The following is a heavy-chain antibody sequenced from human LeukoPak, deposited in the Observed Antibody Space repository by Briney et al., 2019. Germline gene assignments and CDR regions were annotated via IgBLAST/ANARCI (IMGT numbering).Heavy chain of an antibody. J-gene: IGHJ5*02. CDR1: AGSISSSSYY. CDR2: IYYSGST. CDR3: ARHRTYGAFDP. D-gene: IGHD4/OR15-4a*01. Sequence: SETLSLTCTVSAGSISSSSYYWGWIRQPPGKGLEWIGSIYYSGSTYYNPSLKSRVTISVDTSKNQFSLKLSSVTAADTAVYYCARHRTYGAFDPWGQGTLVTVSS. V-gene: IGHV4-39*01.